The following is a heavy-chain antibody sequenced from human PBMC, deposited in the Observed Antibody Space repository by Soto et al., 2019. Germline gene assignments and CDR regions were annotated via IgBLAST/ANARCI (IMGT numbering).Heavy chain of an antibody. CDR1: GYTFTSYG. Sequence: RASVKVSCKASGYTFTSYGISWVRQAPGQGLEWTGWINPNSGGTNYAQKFQGWVTMTRDTSISTAYMELSRLRSDDTAVYYCARSDFWSGYIYYYYGMDVWGQGTTVTVSS. D-gene: IGHD3-3*01. CDR3: ARSDFWSGYIYYYYGMDV. CDR2: INPNSGGT. V-gene: IGHV1-2*04. J-gene: IGHJ6*02.